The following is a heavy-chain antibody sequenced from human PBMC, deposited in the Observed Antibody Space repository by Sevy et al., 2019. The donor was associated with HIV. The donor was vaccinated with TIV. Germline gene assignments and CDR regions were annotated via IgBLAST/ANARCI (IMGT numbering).Heavy chain of an antibody. CDR1: GFTFSSYG. CDR3: AKGSRRHAFDI. CDR2: ISYDGSNK. V-gene: IGHV3-30*18. D-gene: IGHD6-25*01. Sequence: GGSLRLSCAASGFTFSSYGMHWVRQAPGKGLEWVAVISYDGSNKYYADSVKGRFTISRDNSKNTLYLQMNSLRAEDTAVYYCAKGSRRHAFDIWGQWTMVTVS. J-gene: IGHJ3*02.